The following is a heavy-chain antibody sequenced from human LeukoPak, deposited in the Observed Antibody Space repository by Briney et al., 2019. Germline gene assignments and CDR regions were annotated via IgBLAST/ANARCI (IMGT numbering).Heavy chain of an antibody. V-gene: IGHV1-18*01. CDR1: GYTFTGYG. Sequence: ASVKVSCKASGYTFTGYGISWVRQAPGQGLEWMGWISAYNGNTNYAQKLQGRVTMTTDTSTSTAYMELRSLRSDDTAVYYCARDYYPHYGYSLDYWGQGTLVTVSS. CDR2: ISAYNGNT. J-gene: IGHJ4*02. CDR3: ARDYYPHYGYSLDY. D-gene: IGHD2-15*01.